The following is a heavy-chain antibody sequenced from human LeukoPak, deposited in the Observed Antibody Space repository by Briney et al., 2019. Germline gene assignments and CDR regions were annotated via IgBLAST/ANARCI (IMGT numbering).Heavy chain of an antibody. CDR2: IYYSGST. Sequence: SQTLSLTCTVPGGSISSGDYYWSWIRQPPGKGLEWIGYIYYSGSTYYNPSLKSRVTISVDTSKNQFSLKLSSVTAADTAVYYCARVEQQLAFDYWGQGTLVTVSS. J-gene: IGHJ4*02. CDR1: GGSISSGDYY. D-gene: IGHD6-13*01. V-gene: IGHV4-30-4*08. CDR3: ARVEQQLAFDY.